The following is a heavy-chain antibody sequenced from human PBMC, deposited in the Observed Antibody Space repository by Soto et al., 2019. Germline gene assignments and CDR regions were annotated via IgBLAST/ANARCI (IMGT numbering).Heavy chain of an antibody. D-gene: IGHD2-15*01. J-gene: IGHJ6*02. CDR2: IWYDGSNK. CDR3: ARYCSGGSGCSPYYNYGMDV. V-gene: IGHV3-33*01. CDR1: GFTFSSYG. Sequence: GGSLRLSCAASGFTFSSYGMHWVRQAPGKGLEWVAVIWYDGSNKYYADSVKGRFTISRDNSKNTLYLQMNSLRAEDTAVYYCARYCSGGSGCSPYYNYGMDVWGQGTTVTVSS.